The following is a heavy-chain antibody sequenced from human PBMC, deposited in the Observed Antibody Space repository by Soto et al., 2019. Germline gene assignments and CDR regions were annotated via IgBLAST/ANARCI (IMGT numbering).Heavy chain of an antibody. CDR2: INYSGST. Sequence: QVQLQESGPGLVKPSETLSLTCTVSGGSISSYYWSWIRQPPGKGLEWIGYINYSGSTNYNPSLKRRVTISVDTAKNQFSLKLSSVTAADTAVYYCAREMRRHSSGYYLSHAYFDYWGQGTLVTVSS. CDR3: AREMRRHSSGYYLSHAYFDY. CDR1: GGSISSYY. V-gene: IGHV4-59*01. J-gene: IGHJ4*02. D-gene: IGHD3-22*01.